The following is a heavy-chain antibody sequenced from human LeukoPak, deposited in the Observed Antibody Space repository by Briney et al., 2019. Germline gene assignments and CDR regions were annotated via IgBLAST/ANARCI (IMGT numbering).Heavy chain of an antibody. D-gene: IGHD3-3*01. CDR3: ASRVGDFWSGYSS. J-gene: IGHJ5*02. CDR2: IYYSGST. Sequence: SETLSLTCTVSGGSISSYYWSWIRQPPGKGLEWIGYIYYSGSTNYNPSLKSRVTISVDTSKNQFSLKLSSVTAADTAVYYCASRVGDFWSGYSSWGQGTLVTVSS. CDR1: GGSISSYY. V-gene: IGHV4-59*08.